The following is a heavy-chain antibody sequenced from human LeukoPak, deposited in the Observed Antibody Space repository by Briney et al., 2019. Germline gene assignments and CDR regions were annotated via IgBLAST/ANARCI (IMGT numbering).Heavy chain of an antibody. Sequence: KGLEWIGYISHSESSNYNPSLKNRVPLSVDTSKNQFSLKLRFVTAADTAVYYCARGGGLDVWGQGATVTVSS. CDR2: ISHSESS. V-gene: IGHV4-59*01. CDR3: ARGGGLDV. D-gene: IGHD3-16*01. J-gene: IGHJ6*02.